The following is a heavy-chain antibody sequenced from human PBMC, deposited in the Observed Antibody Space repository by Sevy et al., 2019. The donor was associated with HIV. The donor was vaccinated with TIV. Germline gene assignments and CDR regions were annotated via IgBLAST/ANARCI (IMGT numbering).Heavy chain of an antibody. J-gene: IGHJ4*02. CDR1: GYTFTGYY. CDR2: INPNSGGT. V-gene: IGHV1-2*02. D-gene: IGHD5-12*01. CDR3: ARVGDGYQEGFYDY. Sequence: ASVKVSCKASGYTFTGYYMHWVRQAPGQGLEWMGWINPNSGGTNYAQTFQGRVTMTRDTSISTAYMELGRLRSDDTAVYYCARVGDGYQEGFYDYWGQGTLVTVSS.